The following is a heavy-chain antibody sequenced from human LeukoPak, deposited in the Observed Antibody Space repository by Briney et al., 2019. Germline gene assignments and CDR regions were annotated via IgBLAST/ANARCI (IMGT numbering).Heavy chain of an antibody. J-gene: IGHJ6*02. CDR2: INYSGST. CDR3: ARLGAGTGRTKYYYYYYGMDV. V-gene: IGHV4-31*03. CDR1: GGSISSGGYY. D-gene: IGHD6-19*01. Sequence: PSETLSLTCTVSGGSISSGGYYWSWIRQHPGKGLEWIGYINYSGSTYYNPSLKSRVTISLDTSKNQFSLKLSSLTAADTAVYYYARLGAGTGRTKYYYYYYGMDVWGQGTTVTVSS.